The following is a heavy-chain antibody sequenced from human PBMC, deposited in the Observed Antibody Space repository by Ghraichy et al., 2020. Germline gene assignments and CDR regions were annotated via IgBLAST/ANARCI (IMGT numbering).Heavy chain of an antibody. D-gene: IGHD6-19*01. V-gene: IGHV3-43D*03. CDR3: VKDGRVAGNFFDF. Sequence: GGSLRLSCAASGFIFDDYAMHWVRQAPGKGLEWVSLISWDGDSTYYSGSVRGRFTISRDNSKNSLYLQMNSLTPDDTALYYCVKDGRVAGNFFDFWGQGTLVTVSS. CDR2: ISWDGDST. CDR1: GFIFDDYA. J-gene: IGHJ4*02.